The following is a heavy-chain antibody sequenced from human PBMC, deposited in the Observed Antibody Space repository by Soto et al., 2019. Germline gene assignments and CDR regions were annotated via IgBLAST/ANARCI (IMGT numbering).Heavy chain of an antibody. V-gene: IGHV4-31*03. CDR2: IYYSGSS. D-gene: IGHD3-16*01. CDR1: GGSISSGGYY. J-gene: IGHJ4*02. CDR3: ARDTYGLIDY. Sequence: SETLSLTCTVSGGSISSGGYYWSWIRQHPGKGLEWIGYIYYSGSSYYNPSLKSRVTISVDTSKNQFSLKLSSVTAADTAVYYCARDTYGLIDYWGQGTLVTVYS.